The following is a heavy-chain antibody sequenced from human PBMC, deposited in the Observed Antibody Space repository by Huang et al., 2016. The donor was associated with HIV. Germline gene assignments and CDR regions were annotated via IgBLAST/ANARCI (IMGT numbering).Heavy chain of an antibody. V-gene: IGHV1-8*01. J-gene: IGHJ4*02. CDR1: GYIFSNYD. Sequence: QVQLVQSGPEVKKPGASVKVSCQTSGYIFSNYDINWVRQAPGQGLPWMGWRNSNSCKTAYGKNCQGRGTLTRSTSTGAAYMVLNSLTSQDTAVYYGARLTSGWYQDYWGQGTLVTVSS. D-gene: IGHD6-19*01. CDR2: RNSNSCKT. CDR3: ARLTSGWYQDY.